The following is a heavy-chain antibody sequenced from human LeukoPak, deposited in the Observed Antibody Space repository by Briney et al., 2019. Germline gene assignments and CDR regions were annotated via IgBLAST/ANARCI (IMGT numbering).Heavy chain of an antibody. V-gene: IGHV4-38-2*02. CDR1: GYSISSGYY. CDR2: IYHSGTT. CDR3: ARVSTNYFDP. Sequence: PSETLSLTCTVSGYSISSGYYWGWIRQPPGKGLEWIGSIYHSGTTSDNPSLKSRVTISVDTSKNQFSLKLSSVTAADTAVYYCARVSTNYFDPWGQGTLVIVSS. D-gene: IGHD1-7*01. J-gene: IGHJ5*02.